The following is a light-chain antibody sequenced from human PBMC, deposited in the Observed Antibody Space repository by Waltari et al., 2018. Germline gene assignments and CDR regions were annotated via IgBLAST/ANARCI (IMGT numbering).Light chain of an antibody. CDR1: RSINSF. J-gene: IGKJ5*01. CDR2: AAS. CDR3: QQSYGTPPNG. Sequence: DIQMTQSPSSLSASIGDRATITCRTSRSINSFLNWYQQKPGKAPKLLIYAASNLQTDVPSRFSGSGSGTEYTLTISSLQPEDFATYYCQQSYGTPPNGFGQGTRLDI. V-gene: IGKV1-39*01.